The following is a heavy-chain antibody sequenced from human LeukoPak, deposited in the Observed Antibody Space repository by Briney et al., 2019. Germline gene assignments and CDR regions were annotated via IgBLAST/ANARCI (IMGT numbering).Heavy chain of an antibody. CDR2: IYHSGST. D-gene: IGHD6-19*01. CDR1: GYSISSGYY. V-gene: IGHV4-38-2*02. J-gene: IGHJ5*02. CDR3: ARDHHSSGWYDWFDP. Sequence: SETLSLTCTVSGYSISSGYYWGWIRQPPGKGLEWIGSIYHSGSTYYNPSLKSRVAISVDTSKNQFSLKLSSVTAADTAVYYCARDHHSSGWYDWFDPWGQGTLVTVSS.